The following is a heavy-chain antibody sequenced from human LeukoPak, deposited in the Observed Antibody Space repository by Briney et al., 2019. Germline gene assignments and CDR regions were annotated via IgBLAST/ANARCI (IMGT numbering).Heavy chain of an antibody. Sequence: GGSLRLSCAASGFTFSSYSMNWVRQAPGKGLEWVSSISSSSSYIYYADSVKGRFIISRDNAKNSLYLQMNSLRAEDTAVYYCARDTYYYGSGSYTSYDYWGQGTLVTVSS. J-gene: IGHJ4*02. CDR1: GFTFSSYS. D-gene: IGHD3-10*01. V-gene: IGHV3-21*01. CDR3: ARDTYYYGSGSYTSYDY. CDR2: ISSSSSYI.